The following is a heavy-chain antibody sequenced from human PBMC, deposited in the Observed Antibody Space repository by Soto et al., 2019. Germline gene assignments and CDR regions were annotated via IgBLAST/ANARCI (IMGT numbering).Heavy chain of an antibody. CDR3: ARDRGGLGY. CDR1: GFPFSSYW. V-gene: IGHV3-7*01. Sequence: EVQLVESGGGLVQPGGSLRLSCAASGFPFSSYWMSWVRQAPGKGLEWVANINQDGSERYYVDAVKGRFTISRDNSKNLLYLQGNSLTAEDAAVYFCARDRGGLGYWGKGTLVTVSS. J-gene: IGHJ4*02. CDR2: INQDGSER. D-gene: IGHD3-16*01.